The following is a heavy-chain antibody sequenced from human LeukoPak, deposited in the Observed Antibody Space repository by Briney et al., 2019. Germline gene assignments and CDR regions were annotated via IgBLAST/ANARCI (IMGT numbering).Heavy chain of an antibody. CDR2: IYYSGST. V-gene: IGHV4-31*03. D-gene: IGHD5-12*01. CDR3: ARTTIVATSYYFDY. CDR1: GGSISSGGYY. J-gene: IGHJ4*02. Sequence: PSETLSLTCTVSGGSISSGGYYWSWIRQHPGKGLEWIGYIYYSGSTYYNPSLKSRVTISVDTSKNQFSLKLSSVTAADTAVYYCARTTIVATSYYFDYWGQGTLVTVSS.